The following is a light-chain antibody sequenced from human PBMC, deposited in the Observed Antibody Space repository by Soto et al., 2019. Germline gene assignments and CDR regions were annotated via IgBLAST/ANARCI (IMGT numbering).Light chain of an antibody. Sequence: DIQMTQSPSTLSASVGDRVTITCRASQSISIWLAWYQQKPGKAPKLLIYKASTLKSGVPSRFSGSGSGTEFTLTISSLEPEDFAVYYCQQRSNWPLTFGGGTKVDIK. CDR3: QQRSNWPLT. CDR1: QSISIW. V-gene: IGKV1-5*03. CDR2: KAS. J-gene: IGKJ4*01.